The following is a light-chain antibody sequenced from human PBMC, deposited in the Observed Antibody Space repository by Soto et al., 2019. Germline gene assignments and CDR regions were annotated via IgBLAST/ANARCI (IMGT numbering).Light chain of an antibody. Sequence: DIQMTQSPSSLSTSVGDRVTITCRASQGISNYLAWYQQKPGKVPKLLIYAASTLQSGVPSRFSGSGSGKDLTLTISSRQPEDVATYYCQKYNSAPRTFGQGTKVEI. CDR2: AAS. V-gene: IGKV1-27*01. J-gene: IGKJ1*01. CDR1: QGISNY. CDR3: QKYNSAPRT.